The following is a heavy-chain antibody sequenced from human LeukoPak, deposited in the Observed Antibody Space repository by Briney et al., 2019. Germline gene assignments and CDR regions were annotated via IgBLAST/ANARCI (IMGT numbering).Heavy chain of an antibody. Sequence: GGSLRLSCTVSGFTVSSNSMSWVRQAPGKGLEWVSFIYSDNTHYSDSVKGRFTISRDNSKNTLYLQMNSLRAEDTAVYYCASGRKEDYYDSSGYYQIDYWGQGTLVTVSS. CDR2: IYSDNT. D-gene: IGHD3-22*01. CDR1: GFTVSSNS. V-gene: IGHV3-53*01. J-gene: IGHJ4*02. CDR3: ASGRKEDYYDSSGYYQIDY.